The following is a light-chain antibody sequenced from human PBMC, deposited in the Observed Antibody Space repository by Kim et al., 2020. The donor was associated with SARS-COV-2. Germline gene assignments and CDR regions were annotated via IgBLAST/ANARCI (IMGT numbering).Light chain of an antibody. V-gene: IGLV1-44*01. Sequence: GHRVTMSCSGSNSNLGSNSVHWYQHLPGTAPKLLIYNDNQRPSGVPDRFSGSKSATSASLVISGLQSEDEADYYCAAWDDTLNGRVFGGGTQLTVL. J-gene: IGLJ3*02. CDR1: NSNLGSNS. CDR2: NDN. CDR3: AAWDDTLNGRV.